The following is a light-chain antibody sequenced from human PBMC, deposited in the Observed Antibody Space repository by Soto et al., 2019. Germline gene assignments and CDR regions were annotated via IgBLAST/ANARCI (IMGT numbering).Light chain of an antibody. J-gene: IGLJ3*02. CDR1: SSDVGTYNL. V-gene: IGLV2-23*02. CDR2: EVD. Sequence: QSALTQPASVSGSPGQSITISCTGTSSDVGTYNLVSWYQQHPGKAPKLLISEVDKRPSGVSNRFSGSKSGNRASLTISGLQAEDEADYYCCSYASTSTWVFGGGTKVTVL. CDR3: CSYASTSTWV.